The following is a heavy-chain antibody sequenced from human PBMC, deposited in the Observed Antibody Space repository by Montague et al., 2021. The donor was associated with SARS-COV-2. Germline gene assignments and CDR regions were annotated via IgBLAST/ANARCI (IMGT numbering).Heavy chain of an antibody. D-gene: IGHD1-1*01. CDR3: TSGREGNYNVMDV. V-gene: IGHV6-1*01. CDR2: TYHRSKWYN. Sequence: CAISRDNVSSNSATWNWVRQSPSRGREWLGRTYHRSKWYNDYAVXLRGRVTINPDTSKNQFSLQLNSVTPEDTVIYYCTSGREGNYNVMDVWGQGTTVTVSS. J-gene: IGHJ6*02. CDR1: RDNVSSNSAT.